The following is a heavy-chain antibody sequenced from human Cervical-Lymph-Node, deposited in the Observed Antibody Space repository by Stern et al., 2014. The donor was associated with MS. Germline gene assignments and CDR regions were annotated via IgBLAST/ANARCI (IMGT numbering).Heavy chain of an antibody. CDR3: AKDIEGDNTYLGY. CDR2: ISGSGGST. CDR1: GFTFSSYA. D-gene: IGHD2-15*01. J-gene: IGHJ4*02. V-gene: IGHV3-23*04. Sequence: EVQLVESGGGLVQPGGSLRLSCAASGFTFSSYAMSWVRPAPGKGLECVSAISGSGGSTYYADSVKGRFTISRDNSKNTLYLQMNSLRAEDTAVYYRAKDIEGDNTYLGYWGQGTLVTVSS.